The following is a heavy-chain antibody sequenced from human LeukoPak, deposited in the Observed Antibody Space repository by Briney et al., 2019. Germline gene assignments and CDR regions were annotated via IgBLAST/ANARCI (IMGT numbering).Heavy chain of an antibody. CDR3: AASVTYYYDSSGYYNVYNWFDP. CDR2: IVVGSGNT. D-gene: IGHD3-22*01. V-gene: IGHV1-58*02. J-gene: IGHJ5*02. Sequence: SVKVSCKASGFTFTSSAMQWVRQARGQRLEWIGRIVVGSGNTNYAQKFQERVTITRDMSTSTAYMELSSLRSEDTAVYYCAASVTYYYDSSGYYNVYNWFDPWGQGTLVTVSS. CDR1: GFTFTSSA.